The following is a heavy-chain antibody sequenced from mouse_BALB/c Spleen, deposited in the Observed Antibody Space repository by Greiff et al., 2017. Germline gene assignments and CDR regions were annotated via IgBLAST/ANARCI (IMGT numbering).Heavy chain of an antibody. CDR3: ARGGTWFAN. V-gene: IGHV2-2*02. CDR2: LWSGGST. CDR1: GFSLTSYG. Sequence: VQLTQSGPGLVQPSQSLSITCTVSGFSLTSYGVHWVRQSPGKGLEWLGVLWSGGSTDYNAAFISRLSISKDNSKSQVFFKMNSLQANDTAIYYCARGGTWFANRGQGTLVTVSA. J-gene: IGHJ3*01.